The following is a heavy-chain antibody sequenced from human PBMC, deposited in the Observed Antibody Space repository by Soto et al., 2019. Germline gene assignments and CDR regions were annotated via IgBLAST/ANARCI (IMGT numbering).Heavy chain of an antibody. CDR1: GGSFSDYY. D-gene: IGHD3-10*01. V-gene: IGHV4-34*01. CDR3: ASYGRGTYYYGYYFHH. CDR2: IHHSGST. Sequence: SETLSLTCAVYGGSFSDYYWAWIRQPPGKGLEWIGEIHHSGSTNYNPSLKSRVTISLDTSKNQFSLKLSSVTAAGAAVYYCASYGRGTYYYGYYFHHWGQGTPVTVSS. J-gene: IGHJ4*02.